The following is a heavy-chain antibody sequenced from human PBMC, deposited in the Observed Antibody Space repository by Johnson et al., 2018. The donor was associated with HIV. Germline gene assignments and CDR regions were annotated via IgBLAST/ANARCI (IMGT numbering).Heavy chain of an antibody. D-gene: IGHD3-10*01. CDR2: IRQDGSEK. CDR1: GFTFSIYW. Sequence: VQLVESGGGLVQPGGSLRLSCAASGFTFSIYWMTWVRQAPGKGLEWVASIRQDGSEKYFVDSVKGRFTISRDNAKNSLYLQMNSLRVEDTAVYYCARVLVRGPYPGYAFDIWGQGTMVTVSS. CDR3: ARVLVRGPYPGYAFDI. J-gene: IGHJ3*02. V-gene: IGHV3-7*05.